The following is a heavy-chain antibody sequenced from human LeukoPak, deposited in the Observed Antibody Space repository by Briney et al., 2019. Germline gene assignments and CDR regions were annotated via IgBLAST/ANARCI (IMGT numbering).Heavy chain of an antibody. CDR2: IKQDGSEK. Sequence: GGSLRLSCAASGFTFSSYWMSWVRQAPGKGLEWVASIKQDGSEKYYVDSVKGRFTIPRDNTKNSLYLQMNSLRAEDTALYYCARAPGEGWFDPWGQGTLVTVSS. CDR3: ARAPGEGWFDP. V-gene: IGHV3-7*01. J-gene: IGHJ5*02. CDR1: GFTFSSYW. D-gene: IGHD4-17*01.